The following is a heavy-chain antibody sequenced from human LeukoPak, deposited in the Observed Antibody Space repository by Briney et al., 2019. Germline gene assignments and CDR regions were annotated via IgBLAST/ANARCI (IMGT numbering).Heavy chain of an antibody. D-gene: IGHD2-21*02. CDR3: ARQGFCDGDCYSDY. CDR1: GYTFTAYY. J-gene: IGHJ4*02. V-gene: IGHV1-18*04. CDR2: ISGYNGNT. Sequence: GASVKVSCKASGYTFTAYYMHWVRQAPGQGLEWMGWISGYNGNTNYAQKLQGRVVMTTDTYTNTDYMELRSLSSDDTAVYYCARQGFCDGDCYSDYWGRGTLVSVCS.